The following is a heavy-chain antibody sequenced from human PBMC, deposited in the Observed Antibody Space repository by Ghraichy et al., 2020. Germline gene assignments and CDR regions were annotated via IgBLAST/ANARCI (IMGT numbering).Heavy chain of an antibody. CDR2: IKSDGSST. V-gene: IGHV3-74*01. CDR3: ARAGGGSVFDY. D-gene: IGHD3-10*01. J-gene: IGHJ4*02. CDR1: GFTFSSNW. Sequence: GGSLRLSCAASGFTFSSNWMHWVRQAPGKGLVWVSRIKSDGSSTSYADSVKGRFTISRDNAKNTLYLQMNSLRAEDTAVYYCARAGGGSVFDYWGQGTLGTVSS.